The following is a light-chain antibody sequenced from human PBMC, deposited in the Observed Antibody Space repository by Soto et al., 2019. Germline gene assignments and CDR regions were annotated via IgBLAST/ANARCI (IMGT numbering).Light chain of an antibody. CDR1: QSVSSY. V-gene: IGKV3-11*01. CDR3: QQRSKWPWP. Sequence: EIVLTQSPATLSLSPGERATLSCRASQSVSSYLAWYQQKHGQAPRLLIYDASNRATGIPARFSGSGSGTHFTRTISSLEPDDFAVYYCQQRSKWPWPFGQGPKVQI. J-gene: IGKJ1*01. CDR2: DAS.